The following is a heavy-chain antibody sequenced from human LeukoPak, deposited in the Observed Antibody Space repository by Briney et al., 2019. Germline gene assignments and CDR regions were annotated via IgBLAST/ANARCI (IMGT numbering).Heavy chain of an antibody. V-gene: IGHV3-7*01. CDR1: GFTFGKYW. CDR3: ARDGQNGSPNATDV. Sequence: GSLILSCVASGFTFGKYWMSWVRQAPGKGLEWVANIKLDGSEKNYVDSVKGRFTISRDNTKNSLYLQMNSLRVEDTAVYYCARDGQNGSPNATDVWGQGTTVTVSS. CDR2: IKLDGSEK. D-gene: IGHD3-10*01. J-gene: IGHJ6*02.